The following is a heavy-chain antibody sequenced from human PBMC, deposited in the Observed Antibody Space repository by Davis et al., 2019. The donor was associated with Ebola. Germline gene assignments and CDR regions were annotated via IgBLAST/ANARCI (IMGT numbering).Heavy chain of an antibody. V-gene: IGHV3-30*19. D-gene: IGHD6-19*01. J-gene: IGHJ4*02. CDR3: ARESSGCIDY. CDR1: GFTFSSYG. CDR2: IWYDGSNK. Sequence: GESLKISCAASGFTFSSYGMHWVRQAPGKGLEWVAVIWYDGSNKYYADSVKGRFTISRDNSKNTLYLQMNSLRAEDTAVYYCARESSGCIDYWGQGTLVTVSS.